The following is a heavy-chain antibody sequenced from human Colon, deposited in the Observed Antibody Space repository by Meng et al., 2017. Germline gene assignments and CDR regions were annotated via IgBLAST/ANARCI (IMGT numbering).Heavy chain of an antibody. J-gene: IGHJ4*02. CDR2: IYYSGST. CDR3: ARGGVLWHSSN. Sequence: SETLSLTCTVPGGSISSTTYYWGWIRQPPGKGLEWIGTIYYSGSTYYKPSLKSRVTISLDSSKNQFSLTLGSVTAADTAVYYCARGGVLWHSSNWGQGTLVTVSS. CDR1: GGSISSTTYY. D-gene: IGHD2/OR15-2a*01. V-gene: IGHV4-39*07.